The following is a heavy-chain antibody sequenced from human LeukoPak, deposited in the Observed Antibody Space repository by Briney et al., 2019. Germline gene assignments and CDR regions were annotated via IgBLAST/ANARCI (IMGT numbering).Heavy chain of an antibody. CDR1: GFTFSSYS. CDR3: ARDPARYFDWLSYSSYFDY. D-gene: IGHD3-9*01. V-gene: IGHV3-21*01. J-gene: IGHJ4*02. Sequence: GGSLRLSCAASGFTFSSYSMNWVRQAPGKGLEWVSSISSSSSYIYYADSVKGRFTISRDNAKNSLYLQMNSLRAEDTAVYYCARDPARYFDWLSYSSYFDYWGQGTLVTVSS. CDR2: ISSSSSYI.